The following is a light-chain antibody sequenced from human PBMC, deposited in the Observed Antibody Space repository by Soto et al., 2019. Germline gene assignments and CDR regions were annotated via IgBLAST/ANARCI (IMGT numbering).Light chain of an antibody. J-gene: IGLJ1*01. V-gene: IGLV2-14*01. CDR1: SSDVGGYNY. CDR3: SSYRSSSTV. CDR2: EVN. Sequence: QSALTQPASVSGSPGQSITISCTGTSSDVGGYNYVSWYQQHPGKAPKLMIYEVNNRPSGVSNRFSGSKSGNTASLTISGLQAEDEADYYCSSYRSSSTVFGTGTKLTVL.